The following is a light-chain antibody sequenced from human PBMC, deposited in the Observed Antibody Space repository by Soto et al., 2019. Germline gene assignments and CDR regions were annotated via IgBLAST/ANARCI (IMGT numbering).Light chain of an antibody. V-gene: IGLV1-51*01. Sequence: QPVLTQPPSVFAAPGQRVTISCSGSYSNIGKNHVSWYQVLPGSAPKVVIYDNDKRPSGISDRFSGSKSDTSATLGITGLQTGDEADYYCGTWDGKVFGTGTKVTVL. CDR1: YSNIGKNH. CDR3: GTWDGKV. J-gene: IGLJ1*01. CDR2: DND.